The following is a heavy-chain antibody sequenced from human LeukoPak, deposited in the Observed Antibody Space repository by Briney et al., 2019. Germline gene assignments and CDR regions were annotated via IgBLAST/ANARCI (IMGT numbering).Heavy chain of an antibody. V-gene: IGHV4-39*07. CDR3: ARVGYARDTAMGYFDY. Sequence: PSETLSLTCTVSGGSISSSSYYWGWIRQPPGKGLEWIGSIYYSGSTYYNPSLKSRVTISVDTSKNQFSLKLSSVTAADTAVYYCARVGYARDTAMGYFDYWGQGTPVTVSS. CDR2: IYYSGST. J-gene: IGHJ4*02. D-gene: IGHD5-18*01. CDR1: GGSISSSSYY.